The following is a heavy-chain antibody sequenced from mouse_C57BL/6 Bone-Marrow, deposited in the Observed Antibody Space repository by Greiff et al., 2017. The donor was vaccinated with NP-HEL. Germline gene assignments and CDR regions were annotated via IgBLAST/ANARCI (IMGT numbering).Heavy chain of an antibody. V-gene: IGHV5-4*01. D-gene: IGHD2-2*01. CDR2: ISDGGSYT. CDR1: GFTFSSYA. J-gene: IGHJ4*01. Sequence: EVMLVESGGGLVKPGGSLKLSCAASGFTFSSYAMSWVRQTPEKRLEWVATISDGGSYTYYPDNVKGRFTISRDNAKNNLYLQMSQLKSEDTAMYYCARDRDYGYDEGYAMDYWGQGTSVTVSS. CDR3: ARDRDYGYDEGYAMDY.